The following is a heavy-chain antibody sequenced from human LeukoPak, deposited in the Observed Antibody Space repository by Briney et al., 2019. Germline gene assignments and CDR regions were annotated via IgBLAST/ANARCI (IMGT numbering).Heavy chain of an antibody. J-gene: IGHJ4*02. Sequence: PSETLSLTCAVYGGSFSGYYWSWIRQPPGKGLEWIGEINHSGSTNYNPSLKSRVTISVDTSKNQFSLKLSSVTAADTAVYYCARGTRFDYDYVWGSYRPDKRFFDYWGQGTLVTVSS. V-gene: IGHV4-34*01. CDR2: INHSGST. D-gene: IGHD3-16*02. CDR1: GGSFSGYY. CDR3: ARGTRFDYDYVWGSYRPDKRFFDY.